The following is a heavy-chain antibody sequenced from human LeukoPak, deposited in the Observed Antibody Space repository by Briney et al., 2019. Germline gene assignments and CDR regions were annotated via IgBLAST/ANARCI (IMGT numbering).Heavy chain of an antibody. CDR3: ARDSLPPAYCGGDCPMFDY. CDR2: IYTSGST. D-gene: IGHD2-21*02. CDR1: GGSISSYY. J-gene: IGHJ4*02. Sequence: SETLSLTCTVSGGSISSYYWSWIRQPAGKGLEWIGRIYTSGSTNYNPSLKSRVTMSVGTSKNQFSLKLSSVTAADTAVYYCARDSLPPAYCGGDCPMFDYWGQGTLVTVSS. V-gene: IGHV4-4*07.